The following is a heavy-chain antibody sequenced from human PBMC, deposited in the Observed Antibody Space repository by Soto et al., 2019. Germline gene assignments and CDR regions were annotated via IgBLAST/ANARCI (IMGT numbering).Heavy chain of an antibody. D-gene: IGHD2-2*01. V-gene: IGHV4-31*03. CDR2: IYYSGST. CDR3: ARGSRPDIVVVSAAQNQHYYYYYMDV. CDR1: GGSISSGGYY. J-gene: IGHJ6*03. Sequence: QVQLQESGPGLVKPSQTLSLTCTVSGGSISSGGYYWSWIRQHPGKGLEWIGYIYYSGSTYYNPSLKSRVTISVVTSKNQISLKLSTVTAADTAVYYCARGSRPDIVVVSAAQNQHYYYYYMDVWGKGTTVTVSS.